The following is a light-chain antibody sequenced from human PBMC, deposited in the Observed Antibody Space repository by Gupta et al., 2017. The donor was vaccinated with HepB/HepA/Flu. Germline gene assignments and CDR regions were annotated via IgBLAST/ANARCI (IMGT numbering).Light chain of an antibody. CDR3: QQANSFPIT. J-gene: IGKJ5*01. CDR1: QDISRW. CDR2: SAS. V-gene: IGKV1-12*01. Sequence: DIQMTQSPSSVSASVGDRVTISCRASQDISRWLAWFRQKPGKAPKLLIYSASRLDSGVPSRFSGSGSGTDFTLTISSLQPEDFGTYYCQQANSFPITFGQGTPVEIK.